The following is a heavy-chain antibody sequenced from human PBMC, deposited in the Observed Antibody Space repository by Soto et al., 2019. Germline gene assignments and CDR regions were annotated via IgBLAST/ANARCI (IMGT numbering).Heavy chain of an antibody. V-gene: IGHV5-51*01. CDR2: IYPDDSDV. CDR3: ARRACSSRSCDGLMTTVSTEAFDI. Sequence: PGESLKISCKASRYSFPNYGIGWVRQVPGKGLEWMGIIYPDDSDVRYSPSFQGQVTISADKSTSTTHLQWSSLRASDTAMYFCARRACSSRSCDGLMTTVSTEAFDIWGQGTMVTVSS. J-gene: IGHJ3*02. D-gene: IGHD4-17*01. CDR1: RYSFPNYG.